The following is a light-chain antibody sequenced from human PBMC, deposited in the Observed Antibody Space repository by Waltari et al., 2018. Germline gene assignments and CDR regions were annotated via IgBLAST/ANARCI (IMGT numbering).Light chain of an antibody. CDR2: KDT. V-gene: IGLV3-27*01. CDR3: YSAADYNLV. Sequence: SYELTQPSSVSVSPGQTANITCSGDVLAKKDPRWFQQKPGQAPVLVIYKDTERPSGIPERYSGSSSGTTVTLIISGAQVEDEADYFCYSAADYNLVFGGGTKLTVL. J-gene: IGLJ2*01. CDR1: VLAKKD.